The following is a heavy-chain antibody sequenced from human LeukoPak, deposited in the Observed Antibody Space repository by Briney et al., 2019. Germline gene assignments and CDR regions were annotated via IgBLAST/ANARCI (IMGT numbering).Heavy chain of an antibody. V-gene: IGHV4-59*01. CDR1: GGSISSYY. CDR3: ARDFRASGQQLVRGAFDI. CDR2: IYYSGST. Sequence: SGTLSLTCTVSGGSISSYYWSWIRQPPGKGLEWIGYIYYSGSTNYNPSLKSRVTISVDTSKNQFSLKLSSVTAADTAVYYCARDFRASGQQLVRGAFDIWGQGTMVTVSS. J-gene: IGHJ3*02. D-gene: IGHD6-13*01.